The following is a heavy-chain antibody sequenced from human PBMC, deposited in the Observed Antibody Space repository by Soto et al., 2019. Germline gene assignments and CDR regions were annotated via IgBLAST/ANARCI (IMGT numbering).Heavy chain of an antibody. D-gene: IGHD2-2*01. CDR1: GYTVTSYY. CDR2: INPNSGST. J-gene: IGHJ6*02. CDR3: ARAGIAYCSSTTCYLYYYVMDV. V-gene: IGHV1-46*01. Sequence: ASVKVSCKASGYTVTSYYMHWVRQAPGQGLEWMGIINPNSGSTTYAQKFQGRVTMTRDTSTSAVYMELTSLTSGDTAVYYCARAGIAYCSSTTCYLYYYVMDVWGQGTTVTVSS.